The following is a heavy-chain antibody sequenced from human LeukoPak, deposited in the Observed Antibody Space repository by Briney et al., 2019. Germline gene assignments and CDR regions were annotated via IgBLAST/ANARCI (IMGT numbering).Heavy chain of an antibody. CDR2: FDLVHGDT. D-gene: IGHD5-18*01. V-gene: IGHV1-24*01. CDR1: GYRFTQLS. J-gene: IGHJ4*02. Sequence: ASVKVSCKVSGYRFTQLSRHWVRQAPGKGLEWLGGFDLVHGDTIYAQKFQGRVTMTEDTSTDTSYMELSSLGSEDTAVYFCTAGRAYSLLDFWGQGTLVIVSS. CDR3: TAGRAYSLLDF.